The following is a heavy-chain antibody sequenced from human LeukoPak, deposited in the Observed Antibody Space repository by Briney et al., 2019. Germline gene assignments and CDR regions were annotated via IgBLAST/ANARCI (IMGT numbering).Heavy chain of an antibody. J-gene: IGHJ4*02. CDR2: ISVSSIGA. CDR1: GFTISGYA. Sequence: GGSLRLSCAASGFTISGYAMSWVRQTPGKGLEWVSTISVSSIGAYYADSVKGRFTISRDNSKNTLYLLMNSLRAEDTAVYYCAKGGGYYGSGNNLWGQGTLVTVSS. V-gene: IGHV3-23*01. D-gene: IGHD3-10*01. CDR3: AKGGGYYGSGNNL.